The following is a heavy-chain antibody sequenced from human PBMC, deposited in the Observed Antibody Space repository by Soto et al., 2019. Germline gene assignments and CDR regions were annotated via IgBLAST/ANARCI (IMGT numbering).Heavy chain of an antibody. V-gene: IGHV4-31*03. CDR3: ARGAVTNLYYYYCGMEV. CDR2: IFNSGSA. D-gene: IGHD4-4*01. CDR1: GGSISSDGYY. Sequence: SETLSLTCTVSGGSISSDGYYWSWIRQHPGKGLEWIGYIFNSGSAYYSPSLKSRVTISVDTSKNQFSLWLSSVTAADTAVYYSARGAVTNLYYYYCGMEVWGQVPTGTVCS. J-gene: IGHJ6*02.